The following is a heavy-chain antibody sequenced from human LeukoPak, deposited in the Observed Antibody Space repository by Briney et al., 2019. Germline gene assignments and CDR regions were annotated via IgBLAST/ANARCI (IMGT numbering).Heavy chain of an antibody. CDR3: ARDNIAGSGSSD. Sequence: GGSLRLSCAASGFTFSSYNMNWVRQAPGKGLEWVAVTSYDGIHKYYADSVQGRFTISRDNSKNTLYLQTNSLRVEDTAVYYCARDNIAGSGSSDWGQGTLVTXSS. J-gene: IGHJ4*02. D-gene: IGHD3-10*01. CDR2: TSYDGIHK. CDR1: GFTFSSYN. V-gene: IGHV3-30-3*01.